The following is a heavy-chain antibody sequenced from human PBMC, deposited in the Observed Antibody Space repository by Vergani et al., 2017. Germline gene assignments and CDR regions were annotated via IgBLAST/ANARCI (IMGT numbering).Heavy chain of an antibody. CDR3: ARVHPKGGNSSGWYYYYYYYGMDV. J-gene: IGHJ6*02. Sequence: QVQLVQSGAEVKKPGASVKVSCKASGYTFTSYGISWVRQAPGQGLEWMGWISAYNGNTNYAQKLQGRVTMTTDTSTSTAYMELRSLRSDDTAVYYCARVHPKGGNSSGWYYYYYYYGMDVWGQGTTVTVSS. D-gene: IGHD6-19*01. CDR1: GYTFTSYG. V-gene: IGHV1-18*01. CDR2: ISAYNGNT.